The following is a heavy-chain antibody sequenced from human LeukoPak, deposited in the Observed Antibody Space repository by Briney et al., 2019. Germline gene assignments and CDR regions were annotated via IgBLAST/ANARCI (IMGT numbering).Heavy chain of an antibody. J-gene: IGHJ4*02. D-gene: IGHD3-22*01. CDR2: ISAYNGNT. CDR3: ARYIASYYDSSGYFDY. Sequence: ASVKVSCKASGYTFTSYSISWVRQAPGQGLEWMGWISAYNGNTNYAQKLQGRVTMTTDTSTSTAYMELRSLRSDDTAVYYCARYIASYYDSSGYFDYWGQGTLVTVSS. CDR1: GYTFTSYS. V-gene: IGHV1-18*01.